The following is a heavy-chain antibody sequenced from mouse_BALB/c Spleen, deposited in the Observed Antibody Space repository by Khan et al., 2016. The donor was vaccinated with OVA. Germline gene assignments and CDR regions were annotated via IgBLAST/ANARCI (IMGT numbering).Heavy chain of an antibody. V-gene: IGHV5-6*01. CDR3: AGNVTGAIDY. Sequence: EVELVESGGDLVKPGGSLKLSCAASGFTFSSYSMSWVRQTPDKGLEWVASISSGGDFTYYPDSLKGRFTISRDNDKNTLNMQMSDLKSEETAMYYCAGNVTGAIDYWGQGTLVTVSA. CDR1: GFTFSSYS. D-gene: IGHD2-1*01. CDR2: ISSGGDFT. J-gene: IGHJ3*01.